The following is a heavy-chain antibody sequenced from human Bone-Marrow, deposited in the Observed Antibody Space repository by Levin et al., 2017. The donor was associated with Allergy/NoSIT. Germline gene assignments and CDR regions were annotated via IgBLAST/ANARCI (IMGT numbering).Heavy chain of an antibody. CDR3: ATRVGRFGEPL. V-gene: IGHV4-4*02. CDR2: IDQTGTT. Sequence: GSLRLSCAVSGGSITSSRWWTWVRQPPGMGLAWLGEIDQTGTTNYNASLKTRVTISMDKSKNRMSLKLTSVTAADTAVYYCATRVGRFGEPLWGQGSLVTVSS. CDR1: GGSITSSRW. J-gene: IGHJ4*02. D-gene: IGHD3-10*01.